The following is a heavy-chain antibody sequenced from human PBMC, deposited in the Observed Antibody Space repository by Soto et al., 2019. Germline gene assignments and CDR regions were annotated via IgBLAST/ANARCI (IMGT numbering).Heavy chain of an antibody. D-gene: IGHD3-22*01. Sequence: QVQLQESGPGLVKPSQTLSLTCTVSGGSVSSTDYYWNWIRQPPGKGLERIWYVYYSGSTYYNPSLESRLSISIDTLRNQFYLKLSSVTAGDTAVYFCARSDYCYDRHWFDPWGQGTLVTVSS. V-gene: IGHV4-30-4*01. CDR1: GGSVSSTDYY. CDR3: ARSDYCYDRHWFDP. J-gene: IGHJ5*02. CDR2: VYYSGST.